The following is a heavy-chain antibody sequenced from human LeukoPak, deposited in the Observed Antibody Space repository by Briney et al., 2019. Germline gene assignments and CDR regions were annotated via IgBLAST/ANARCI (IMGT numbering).Heavy chain of an antibody. CDR3: AREVVWEHYFDY. V-gene: IGHV4-30-2*01. CDR2: IYHSGST. J-gene: IGHJ4*02. CDR1: GGSISSGSYS. Sequence: SETLSLTCAVSGGSISSGSYSWSRIRQPPGKGLEWLGYIYHSGSTYYNPSLKSRVTISVDRSKNQFSLKLTSVTAADTAVYYCAREVVWEHYFDYWGQGTLVTVSS. D-gene: IGHD1-26*01.